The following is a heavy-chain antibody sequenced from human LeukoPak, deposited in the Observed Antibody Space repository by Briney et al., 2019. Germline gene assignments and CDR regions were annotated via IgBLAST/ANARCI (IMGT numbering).Heavy chain of an antibody. J-gene: IGHJ4*02. CDR3: ARLRGQSYGYADY. Sequence: LPGGSLRLSCTASGFTFSSYGMHWVRQAPGKGLEWVSYISTSGTITDYADSVKGRFTISRDNAKNSLYLQMSSLRVEDTAVYYCARLRGQSYGYADYWGQGTLVTVSS. D-gene: IGHD5-18*01. CDR2: ISTSGTIT. V-gene: IGHV3-48*04. CDR1: GFTFSSYG.